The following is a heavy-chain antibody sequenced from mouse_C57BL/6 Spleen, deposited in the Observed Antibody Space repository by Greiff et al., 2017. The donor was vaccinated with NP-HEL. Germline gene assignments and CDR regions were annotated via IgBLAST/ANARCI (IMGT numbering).Heavy chain of an antibody. CDR1: GYTFTSYW. V-gene: IGHV1-74*01. CDR2: IHPSDSDT. CDR3: AISRDYDFDG. D-gene: IGHD2-4*01. J-gene: IGHJ2*01. Sequence: QVHVKQPGAELVKPGASVKVSCKASGYTFTSYWMHWVKQRPGQGLEWIGRIHPSDSDTNYNQKFKGKSTLTVDKSSSTAYMQLSSLTSEDSEVSYCAISRDYDFDGWGKGTTLTVSS.